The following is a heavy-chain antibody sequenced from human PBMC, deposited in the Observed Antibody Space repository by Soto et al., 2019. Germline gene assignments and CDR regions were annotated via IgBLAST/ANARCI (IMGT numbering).Heavy chain of an antibody. Sequence: SETLSLTCTVSGGSISSQYWSWIRQPPGQGLEWIAYMYYSGSPNYNPPLKSRVTISVDTSKNQFSLNLSFVTAADTAVYYCARGAATGRSDSWGQGTLVTVSS. CDR3: ARGAATGRSDS. D-gene: IGHD6-13*01. J-gene: IGHJ4*02. CDR2: MYYSGSP. CDR1: GGSISSQY. V-gene: IGHV4-59*11.